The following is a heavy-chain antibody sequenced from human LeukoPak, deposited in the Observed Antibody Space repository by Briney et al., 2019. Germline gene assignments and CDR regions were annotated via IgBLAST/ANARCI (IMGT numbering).Heavy chain of an antibody. CDR2: IYSGGST. V-gene: IGHV3-53*01. D-gene: IGHD6-19*01. CDR1: GFTVSSNY. J-gene: IGHJ6*03. CDR3: ARDTVAGTGEYYYMDV. Sequence: GGSLRLSCAASGFTVSSNYMSWVRQAPGKGLEWVPVIYSGGSTYYADSVKGRFTISRDNSKNTLYLQMNSLRAEDTAVYYCARDTVAGTGEYYYMDVWGKGTTVTVSS.